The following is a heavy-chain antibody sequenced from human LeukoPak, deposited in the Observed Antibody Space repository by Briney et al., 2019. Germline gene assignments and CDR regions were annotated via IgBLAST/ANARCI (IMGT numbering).Heavy chain of an antibody. D-gene: IGHD2-2*02. CDR3: ARAYCSSTSCYKDASDY. Sequence: GGSLRLSCAASGFTFSSYWMHWVRQAPGKGLVWVSRINSDGSSTSYADSVKGRFTISRDNAKNTLYLQMNSLRAEDTAVYYCARAYCSSTSCYKDASDYWGQGTLVTVSS. CDR1: GFTFSSYW. J-gene: IGHJ4*02. V-gene: IGHV3-74*01. CDR2: INSDGSST.